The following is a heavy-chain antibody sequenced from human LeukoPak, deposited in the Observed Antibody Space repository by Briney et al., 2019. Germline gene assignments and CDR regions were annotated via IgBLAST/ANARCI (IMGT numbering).Heavy chain of an antibody. Sequence: SETLSLTCAVYGGSFSGYYWSWIRQPPGKGLEWIGEINHSGSTNYNPSLKGRVTISVDTSKNQFSLKVTSVTAADTAVYYCASRYYYYGMDVWGQGTTVIVSS. V-gene: IGHV4-34*01. J-gene: IGHJ6*02. CDR1: GGSFSGYY. CDR3: ASRYYYYGMDV. CDR2: INHSGST.